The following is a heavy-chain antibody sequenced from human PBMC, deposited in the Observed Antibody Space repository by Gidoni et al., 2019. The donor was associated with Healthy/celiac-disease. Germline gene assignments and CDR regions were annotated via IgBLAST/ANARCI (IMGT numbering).Heavy chain of an antibody. D-gene: IGHD3-3*01. CDR2: FDPEDGET. Sequence: QVQLVQSGAEVKKPGASVKFSCKVSGYTLTELSMHWVRQAPGKGLEWMGGFDPEDGETIYAQKFQGRVTMTEDTSTDTAYMELSSLRSEDTAVYYCATSGPITIFGVASPVFDYWGQGTLVTVSS. CDR3: ATSGPITIFGVASPVFDY. V-gene: IGHV1-24*01. CDR1: GYTLTELS. J-gene: IGHJ4*02.